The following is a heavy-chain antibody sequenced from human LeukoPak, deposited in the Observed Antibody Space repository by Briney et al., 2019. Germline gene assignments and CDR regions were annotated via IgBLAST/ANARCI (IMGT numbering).Heavy chain of an antibody. CDR3: ARSFYGDYYYYYYMDV. Sequence: GASVEVSCKAPGCTFTSYGISWVRQAPGQWLEWMGWISAYNGNTNYAQKLRGRVTMTTDTSTSTAYMELRSLRSDDTAVYYCARSFYGDYYYYYYMDVWGKGTTVTVSS. V-gene: IGHV1-18*01. J-gene: IGHJ6*03. D-gene: IGHD4-17*01. CDR1: GCTFTSYG. CDR2: ISAYNGNT.